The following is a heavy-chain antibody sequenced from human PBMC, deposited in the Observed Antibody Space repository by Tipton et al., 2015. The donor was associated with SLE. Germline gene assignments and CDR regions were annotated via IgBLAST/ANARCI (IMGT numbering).Heavy chain of an antibody. V-gene: IGHV4-34*09. J-gene: IGHJ6*03. CDR1: GGSFSGYY. CDR2: INHSGST. D-gene: IGHD3-22*01. CDR3: ARDYDSSGYSGMDV. Sequence: TLSLTCAVYGGSFSGYYWSWIRQPPGKGLEWIGEINHSGSTYYNTSLKSRVTISVDTSKNQFSLRLSSVTAADTAVYYCARDYDSSGYSGMDVWGKGTTVTVSS.